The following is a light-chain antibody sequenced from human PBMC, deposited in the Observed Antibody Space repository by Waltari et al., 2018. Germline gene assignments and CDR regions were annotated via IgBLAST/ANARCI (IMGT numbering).Light chain of an antibody. Sequence: PGERVTISCRASQSVSSSYLTWYQQKPGQAPRLLIYGASTRATSIPARFSGSGSGTDFTLTISSLQPEDFAVYYCQQDYNLPPWTFGQGTKVEIK. CDR2: GAS. CDR1: QSVSSSY. J-gene: IGKJ1*01. V-gene: IGKV3D-7*01. CDR3: QQDYNLPPWT.